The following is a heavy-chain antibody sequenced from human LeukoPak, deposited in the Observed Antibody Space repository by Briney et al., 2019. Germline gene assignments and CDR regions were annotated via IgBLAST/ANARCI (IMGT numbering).Heavy chain of an antibody. CDR2: IYTSGST. Sequence: TLSLTCTVSGGSISSGSYYWSWIRQPAGKGLEWIGRIYTSGSTNYNPSLKSRVTISVDTSKSQFSLKLGSVTAADTAVYYCARAEISIAAAGDYWGQGTLVTVSS. CDR3: ARAEISIAAAGDY. CDR1: GGSISSGSYY. V-gene: IGHV4-61*02. D-gene: IGHD6-13*01. J-gene: IGHJ4*02.